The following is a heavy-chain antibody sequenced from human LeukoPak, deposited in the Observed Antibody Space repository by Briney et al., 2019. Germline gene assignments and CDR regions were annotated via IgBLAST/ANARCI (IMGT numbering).Heavy chain of an antibody. D-gene: IGHD2-21*02. CDR2: IYHSGST. Sequence: SSETLSLTCTVSGYSISNGYYWGWIRQPPGKGLEWIGSIYHSGSTYYNPSLKSRVTISVDTSKNQFSLKLSSVTAADTAVYYCARDSGDYYYYYYMDVWGKGTTVTASS. J-gene: IGHJ6*03. V-gene: IGHV4-38-2*02. CDR3: ARDSGDYYYYYYMDV. CDR1: GYSISNGYY.